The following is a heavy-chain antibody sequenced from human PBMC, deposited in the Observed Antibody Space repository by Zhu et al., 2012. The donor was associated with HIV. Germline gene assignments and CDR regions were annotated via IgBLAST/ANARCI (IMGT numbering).Heavy chain of an antibody. CDR3: ARRPYYYGSGDGMDV. D-gene: IGHD3-10*01. Sequence: QVQLEESGPGLVKPSETLSLTCTVSGGSISGTNYYWDWVRQPPGKGLEWIGSIYSSGSAYYNPSLTSRVTISVDTSRNQFSLKLKSATAADTAVYYCARRPYYYGSGDGMDVWGLGDHGHRLL. CDR2: IYSSGSA. V-gene: IGHV4-39*07. CDR1: GGSISGTNYY. J-gene: IGHJ6*02.